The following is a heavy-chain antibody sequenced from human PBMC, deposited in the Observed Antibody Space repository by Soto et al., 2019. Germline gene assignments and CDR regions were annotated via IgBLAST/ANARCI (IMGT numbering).Heavy chain of an antibody. V-gene: IGHV1-18*01. J-gene: IGHJ6*02. CDR3: ARDNNYDFWSGYYSYYYYYGMDV. Sequence: ASVKVSCKASGYTFTSYGISWVRQAPGQGLEWMGWISAYNGNTNYAQKLQGRVTMTTDTSTSTAYMELRSLRSDDTAVYYCARDNNYDFWSGYYSYYYYYGMDVWGQGTTVTVSS. CDR2: ISAYNGNT. CDR1: GYTFTSYG. D-gene: IGHD3-3*01.